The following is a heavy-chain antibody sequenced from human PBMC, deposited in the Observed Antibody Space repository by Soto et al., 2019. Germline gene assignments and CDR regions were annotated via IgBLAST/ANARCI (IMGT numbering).Heavy chain of an antibody. D-gene: IGHD3-22*01. CDR1: GGTFSSYA. Sequence: GASVKVSCKASGGTFSSYAISWVRQAPGQGLEWMGGIIPIFGTANYAQKFQGRVTITADESTSTAYMELSSLRSEDTAVYYCARRTTYYYDSSGYAFDIWGQGTMVTVSS. CDR3: ARRTTYYYDSSGYAFDI. CDR2: IIPIFGTA. V-gene: IGHV1-69*13. J-gene: IGHJ3*02.